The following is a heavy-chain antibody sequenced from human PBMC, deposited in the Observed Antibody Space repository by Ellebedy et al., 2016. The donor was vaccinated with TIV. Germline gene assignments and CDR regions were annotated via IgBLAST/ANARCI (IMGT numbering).Heavy chain of an antibody. V-gene: IGHV5-10-1*01. D-gene: IGHD6-13*01. CDR2: IDPDHSYT. J-gene: IGHJ4*02. CDR3: SSASRWYQVDY. CDR1: EYSFTSHW. Sequence: GESLKISCKGSEYSFTSHWITWVRQMPGKALEWMGSIDPDHSYTHYSPSFQGHLTISADKSIGTAHLQCSSLKAADTAIYYCSSASRWYQVDYWGQGTLVTVSS.